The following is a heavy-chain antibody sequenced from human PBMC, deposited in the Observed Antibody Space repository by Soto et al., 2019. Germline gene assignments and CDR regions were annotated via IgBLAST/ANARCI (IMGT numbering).Heavy chain of an antibody. Sequence: GGSLRLSCAASGFTFSSYAMSWVRQAPGKGLEWVSAISGSGGSTYYADSVKGRFTISRDNSKNTLYLQMNSLRAEDTAVYYCAKDVHPFGSGNLGPPWFDPWGQGTLVTVSS. CDR3: AKDVHPFGSGNLGPPWFDP. CDR1: GFTFSSYA. CDR2: ISGSGGST. J-gene: IGHJ5*02. V-gene: IGHV3-23*01. D-gene: IGHD2-15*01.